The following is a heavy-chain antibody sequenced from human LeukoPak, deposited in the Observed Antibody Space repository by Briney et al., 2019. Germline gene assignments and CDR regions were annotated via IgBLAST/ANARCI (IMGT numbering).Heavy chain of an antibody. J-gene: IGHJ4*02. CDR1: GYIFTNYY. CDR3: ARGRDGNNQYYFDY. Sequence: ASVKVSCKASGYIFTNYYVHWVRQAPGQGLEWMGIINPSGGVSSYAQKFQARVTMTKDTSTNTVYMELSSLRSDDTAVYYCARGRDGNNQYYFDYWSQGTLVTVSS. V-gene: IGHV1-46*01. CDR2: INPSGGVS. D-gene: IGHD5-24*01.